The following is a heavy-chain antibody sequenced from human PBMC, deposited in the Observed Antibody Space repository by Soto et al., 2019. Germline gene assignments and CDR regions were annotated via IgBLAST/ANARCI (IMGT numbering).Heavy chain of an antibody. CDR1: GFTFSTYW. Sequence: GALRLSCAASGFTFSTYWMSWVRQAPGKGLEWVANIKEDGSEKYYVDSVEGRFTISRDNAKNSLYLQMTSLRAEDTALYYCARGWGYFDSSGFPYLYAMDVWGQGTTVTVSS. CDR3: ARGWGYFDSSGFPYLYAMDV. CDR2: IKEDGSEK. V-gene: IGHV3-7*01. D-gene: IGHD3-22*01. J-gene: IGHJ6*02.